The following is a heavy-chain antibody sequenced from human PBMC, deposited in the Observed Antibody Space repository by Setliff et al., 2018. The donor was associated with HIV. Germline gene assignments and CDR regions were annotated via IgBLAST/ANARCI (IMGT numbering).Heavy chain of an antibody. J-gene: IGHJ4*02. CDR2: ISSSSSSV. V-gene: IGHV3-48*04. Sequence: PWGSLRLSCAAAGFTFSGYRMNWVRQAPGKGLEWVSYISSSSSSVYYADSVKGRFTISRDNAKNSLFLQMNSLRVEDTAVYYCVRDSQGYYDTGDFYYGRIDSWGQGTLVTVSS. D-gene: IGHD3-22*01. CDR1: GFTFSGYR. CDR3: VRDSQGYYDTGDFYYGRIDS.